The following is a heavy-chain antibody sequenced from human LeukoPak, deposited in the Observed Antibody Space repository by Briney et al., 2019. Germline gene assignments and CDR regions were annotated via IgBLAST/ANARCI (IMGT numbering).Heavy chain of an antibody. CDR2: ISTTGGST. Sequence: GGSLRLSCAASGFSFNNYAMSWVRQAPGKGLEWVSAISTTGGSTYYADSVNGRFTVSRDNSKNTLSLHMDSLSVEDTALYYCAKDWTTVVTPKGYYFDSWGQGTLVSVSS. V-gene: IGHV3-23*01. J-gene: IGHJ4*02. CDR1: GFSFNNYA. D-gene: IGHD4-23*01. CDR3: AKDWTTVVTPKGYYFDS.